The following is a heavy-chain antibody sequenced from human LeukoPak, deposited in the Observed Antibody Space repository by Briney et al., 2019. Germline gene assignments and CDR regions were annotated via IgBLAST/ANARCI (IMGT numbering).Heavy chain of an antibody. V-gene: IGHV3-7*04. CDR2: IKQDGSEK. D-gene: IGHD2/OR15-2a*01. CDR3: ARVSILIVPYYAFDI. Sequence: PGGSLRLSCAASGFTFSSYSMSWVRQAPGKGLEWVANIKQDGSEKYYVDSVKGRFTISRDNAKNSLYLQMNSLRAEDTAVYYCARVSILIVPYYAFDIWGQGTMVTVSS. J-gene: IGHJ3*02. CDR1: GFTFSSYS.